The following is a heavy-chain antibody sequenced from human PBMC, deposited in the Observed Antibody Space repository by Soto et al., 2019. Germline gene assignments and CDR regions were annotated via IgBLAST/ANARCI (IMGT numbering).Heavy chain of an antibody. V-gene: IGHV3-30*18. Sequence: QAQLVESGGGAVQPGRSLRLSCAAPGFTFTPYGMHWVRQAPGKGLEWVAVISYDGRSKYYADSVKGRFTVSRDKSNNTVYLQRNSLRAEDTAVYYCAKDTFAYCSGGSCLYYYGMDVWGQGTTVTVSS. CDR1: GFTFTPYG. CDR3: AKDTFAYCSGGSCLYYYGMDV. J-gene: IGHJ6*02. CDR2: ISYDGRSK. D-gene: IGHD2-15*01.